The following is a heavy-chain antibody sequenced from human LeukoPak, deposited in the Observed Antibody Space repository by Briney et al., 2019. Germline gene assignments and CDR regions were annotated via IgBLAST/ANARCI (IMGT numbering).Heavy chain of an antibody. D-gene: IGHD3-10*01. V-gene: IGHV3-9*01. J-gene: IGHJ4*02. CDR1: GFTFDDYA. Sequence: GGSLRLSCAASGFTFDDYAMHWVRQAPGKGLEWVSGISWNSGSIGYADSVKGRFTISRDNAKNTLYLQMNSLRAEDTAVYYCAKDQGMVRGVLKSWGQGTLVTVSS. CDR3: AKDQGMVRGVLKS. CDR2: ISWNSGSI.